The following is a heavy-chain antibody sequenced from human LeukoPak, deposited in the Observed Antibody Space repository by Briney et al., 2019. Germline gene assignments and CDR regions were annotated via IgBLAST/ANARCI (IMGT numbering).Heavy chain of an antibody. V-gene: IGHV3-48*01. CDR2: ISSSSSTI. Sequence: GGSLRLSCAASGFTFSSYSMNWVRQAPGKGLEWVSYISSSSSTIYYADSVKGRFTISRDNAKNSLYLQMNSLRAEDTAVYYCARDLTVAGTADIFDYWGQGTLVTVSS. D-gene: IGHD6-19*01. J-gene: IGHJ4*02. CDR1: GFTFSSYS. CDR3: ARDLTVAGTADIFDY.